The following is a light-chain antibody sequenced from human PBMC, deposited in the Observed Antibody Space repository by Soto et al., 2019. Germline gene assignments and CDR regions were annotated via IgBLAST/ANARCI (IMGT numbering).Light chain of an antibody. J-gene: IGLJ1*01. Sequence: QSALTQSASVSGSPGQSITISCTGTSSDVGAYNYVSWYQQHPGKAPKVMIHDVSNRPSGVSGRFSGSKSGNTASLTISGLQAEDEADYYCSSYTSSSTPYVFGTGTKLTVL. CDR2: DVS. CDR1: SSDVGAYNY. V-gene: IGLV2-14*01. CDR3: SSYTSSSTPYV.